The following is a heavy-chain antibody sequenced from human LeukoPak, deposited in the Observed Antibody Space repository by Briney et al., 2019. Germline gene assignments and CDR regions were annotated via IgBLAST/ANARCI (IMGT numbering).Heavy chain of an antibody. Sequence: SETLSLTCTVSGGSISSHYWSWIRQPPGKGLEWIGYIYYSGSTNYNPSLKSRVTISVDTSKNQFSLKLSSVTAADTAVYYCARAPYDSSGYYPSVSFSFDYWGQGNLVTVSS. D-gene: IGHD3-22*01. CDR3: ARAPYDSSGYYPSVSFSFDY. V-gene: IGHV4-59*11. CDR1: GGSISSHY. CDR2: IYYSGST. J-gene: IGHJ4*02.